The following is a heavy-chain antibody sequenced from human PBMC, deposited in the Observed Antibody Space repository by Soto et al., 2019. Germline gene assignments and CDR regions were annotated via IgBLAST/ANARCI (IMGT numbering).Heavy chain of an antibody. D-gene: IGHD6-13*01. CDR1: GLSISSDNW. CDR3: ARDQGSHPGE. CDR2: IHHSGST. V-gene: IGHV4-4*02. Sequence: QVQLQESGPGLVRPSGTVSLTCAVSGLSISSDNWWSWVRQPPGKGLEWIGEIHHSGSTNYNPSRKSRVTMSVVPSKDLFSLTLNSVTAADTAFYYCARDQGSHPGEWGQGTLVSVSS. J-gene: IGHJ4*02.